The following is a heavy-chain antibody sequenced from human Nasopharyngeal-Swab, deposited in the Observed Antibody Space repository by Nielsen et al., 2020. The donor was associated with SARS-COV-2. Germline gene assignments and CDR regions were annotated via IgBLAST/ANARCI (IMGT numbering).Heavy chain of an antibody. CDR1: GFTFSSYA. D-gene: IGHD2-15*01. CDR3: AKDLSLGVVAADDY. J-gene: IGHJ4*02. CDR2: ISYDGSNK. V-gene: IGHV3-30-3*01. Sequence: GESLKISCAASGFTFSSYATHWVRQAPGKGLEWVAVISYDGSNKYYADSVKGRFTISRDNSKNTLYLQMNSLRAEDTAVYYCAKDLSLGVVAADDYWGQGTLVTVSS.